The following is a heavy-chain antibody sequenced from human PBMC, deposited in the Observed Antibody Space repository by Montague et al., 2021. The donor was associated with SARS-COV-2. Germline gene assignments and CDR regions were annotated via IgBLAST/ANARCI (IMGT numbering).Heavy chain of an antibody. J-gene: IGHJ4*02. CDR1: GGSFSDYY. CDR2: IHHSGST. D-gene: IGHD3-22*01. CDR3: ARTRYRDGCGYYRHDY. Sequence: SETLSLTCAVYGGSFSDYYWSWIRQTPGKGLEWIGEIHHSGSTNYNPSLKRRVTISVDTSKNQFSLELSSVTAADTAVYHCARTRYRDGCGYYRHDYWGQGILVTVSS. V-gene: IGHV4-34*01.